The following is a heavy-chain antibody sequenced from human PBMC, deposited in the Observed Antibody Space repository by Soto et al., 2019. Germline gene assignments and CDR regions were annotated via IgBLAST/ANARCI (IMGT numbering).Heavy chain of an antibody. J-gene: IGHJ6*02. CDR2: IWSDGSTK. CDR1: GFTFSSYG. V-gene: IGHV3-33*01. Sequence: GGSLRLSCAASGFTFSSYGMHWVRQAPGKGLEWVAVIWSDGSTKYYADSVKGRFTISRDISNTLYLQMNNLRAEDTALYYCARDLRRGYGMDVWGQGTTVTVSS. CDR3: ARDLRRGYGMDV.